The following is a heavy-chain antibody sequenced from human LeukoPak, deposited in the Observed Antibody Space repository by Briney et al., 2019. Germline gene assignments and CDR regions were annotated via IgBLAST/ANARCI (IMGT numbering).Heavy chain of an antibody. Sequence: GGSLRLSCAASGFTFSSYGMHWVRQAPGKGLEWVAVISYDGSNKYYADSVKGRFTISRDNSKNTLYLQMNSLRAEDTAVYYCARNHNPRRIAAAGTEYFQHWGQGTLVTVSS. V-gene: IGHV3-30*03. CDR3: ARNHNPRRIAAAGTEYFQH. CDR1: GFTFSSYG. D-gene: IGHD6-13*01. CDR2: ISYDGSNK. J-gene: IGHJ1*01.